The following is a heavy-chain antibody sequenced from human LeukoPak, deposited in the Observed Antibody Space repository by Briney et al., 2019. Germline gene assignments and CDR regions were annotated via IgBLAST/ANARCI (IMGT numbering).Heavy chain of an antibody. CDR3: ARAREWLPSSNFDY. CDR1: GGSFSGYY. J-gene: IGHJ4*02. CDR2: INHSGST. D-gene: IGHD3-3*01. Sequence: SETLSLTCAVYGGSFSGYYWSWIRHPPGKGLEWIGEINHSGSTNYNPCLKSRVTISVDTSKNQFSLKLSSVTAADTAVYYCARAREWLPSSNFDYWGQGTLVTVSS. V-gene: IGHV4-34*01.